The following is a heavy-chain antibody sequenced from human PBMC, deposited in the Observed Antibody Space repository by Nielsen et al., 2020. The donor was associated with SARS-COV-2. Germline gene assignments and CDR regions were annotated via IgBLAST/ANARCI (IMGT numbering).Heavy chain of an antibody. V-gene: IGHV4-39*01. CDR2: IYYSGST. Sequence: GSLRLSCTVSGGSISSSSYYWGWIRQPPGKGLEWIGSIYYSGSTYYNPSLKSRVTISVDTSKNQFSLKLSSVTAADTAVYYCARQAQTMIVVVNAFDIWGQGTMVTVSS. CDR1: GGSISSSSYY. J-gene: IGHJ3*02. CDR3: ARQAQTMIVVVNAFDI. D-gene: IGHD3-22*01.